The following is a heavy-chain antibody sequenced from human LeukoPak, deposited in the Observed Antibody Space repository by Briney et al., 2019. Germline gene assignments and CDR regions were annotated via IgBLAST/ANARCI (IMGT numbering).Heavy chain of an antibody. J-gene: IGHJ3*02. CDR1: GFTLNRYS. CDR2: ISSGSSTI. CDR3: ARDSRLVVDAFDI. V-gene: IGHV3-48*01. Sequence: PGGSLRLSCAASGFTLNRYSMDWVRQAPGKGLGWVSYISSGSSTIYYADSVKGRFTISRDNAKNSLYLQMNSLRAEDTAVYYCARDSRLVVDAFDIWGHGTMVTVS. D-gene: IGHD3-16*01.